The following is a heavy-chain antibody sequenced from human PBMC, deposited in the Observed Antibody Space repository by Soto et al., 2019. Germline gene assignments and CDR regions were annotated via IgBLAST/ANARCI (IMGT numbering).Heavy chain of an antibody. CDR2: ISYDGSNK. D-gene: IGHD3-22*01. CDR3: ASTSAGYYYDSSGYQKPNYYYYGMDV. V-gene: IGHV3-30-3*01. CDR1: GFTFSSYA. Sequence: GGSLRLSCAASGFTFSSYAMHWVRQAPGKGLEWVAVISYDGSNKYYADSVKGRFTISRDNSKNTLYLQMNSLRAEDTAVYYCASTSAGYYYDSSGYQKPNYYYYGMDVWGQGTTVTVSS. J-gene: IGHJ6*02.